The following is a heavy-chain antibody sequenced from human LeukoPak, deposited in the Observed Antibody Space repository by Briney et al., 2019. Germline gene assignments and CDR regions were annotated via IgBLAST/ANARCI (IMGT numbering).Heavy chain of an antibody. CDR1: GFTVSSAY. D-gene: IGHD3-3*01. V-gene: IGHV3-66*01. Sequence: GGSLRLSCAASGFTVSSAYMSWVRQAPGKGLEWVSVIYSGGSRNYADSVRGRFTISRDMSKNTLSLEMNSLRAEDTAVYYCAKDGDGTIFGVVPVGSWFDPWGQGTLVTVSS. CDR3: AKDGDGTIFGVVPVGSWFDP. CDR2: IYSGGSR. J-gene: IGHJ5*02.